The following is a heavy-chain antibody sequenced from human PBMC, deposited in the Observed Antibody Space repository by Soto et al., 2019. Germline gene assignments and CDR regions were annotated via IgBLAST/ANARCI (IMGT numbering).Heavy chain of an antibody. D-gene: IGHD3-10*01. CDR2: IYHSGNT. J-gene: IGHJ4*02. Sequence: QVQLQESGPGLVKPSGTLSLTCAVSGGSISSSNWWSWVRQPPGKGLEWIGEIYHSGNTNYNTSLKSRVSISVDKFQIQFSLKMSSDTAADTAVYYFARGRDYYGSRSGGDSDYWGQGTLVTVSS. V-gene: IGHV4-4*02. CDR1: GGSISSSNW. CDR3: ARGRDYYGSRSGGDSDY.